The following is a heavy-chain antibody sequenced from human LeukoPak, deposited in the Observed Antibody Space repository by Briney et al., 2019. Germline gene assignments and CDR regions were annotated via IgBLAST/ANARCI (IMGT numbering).Heavy chain of an antibody. CDR3: ARDPRLSSSWSNDY. CDR2: INHSGST. CDR1: GGSFSGYY. D-gene: IGHD6-13*01. J-gene: IGHJ4*02. V-gene: IGHV4-34*01. Sequence: SETLSLTCAVYGGSFSGYYWSWIRQPPGKGLEWIGEINHSGSTNYNPSLKSRVTISVDTSKNQFSLKLSSVTAADTAVYYCARDPRLSSSWSNDYWGQGTLVTVSS.